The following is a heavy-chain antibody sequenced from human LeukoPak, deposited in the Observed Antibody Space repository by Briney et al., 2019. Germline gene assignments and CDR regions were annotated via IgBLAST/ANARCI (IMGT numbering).Heavy chain of an antibody. Sequence: GGSLRLSCAASGFTFSSYWMSWVRQAPGKGLEWVANIKQDGSEKYYVDSVKGRFTISRDNAKNSLYLQMNSLRAEDTAVYYCGKGGFWFGELYFYQFYFLGQGTLVNGPS. CDR1: GFTFSSYW. V-gene: IGHV3-7*01. D-gene: IGHD3-16*01. CDR3: GKGGFWFGELYFYQFYF. CDR2: IKQDGSEK. J-gene: IGHJ4*02.